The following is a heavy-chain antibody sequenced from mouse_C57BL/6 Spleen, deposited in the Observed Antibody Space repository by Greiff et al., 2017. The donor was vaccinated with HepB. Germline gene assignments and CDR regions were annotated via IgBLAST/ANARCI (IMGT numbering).Heavy chain of an antibody. CDR3: ARGGDDGYYFFDY. CDR1: GFTFSSYA. Sequence: EVKLMESGGGLVKPGGSLKLSCAASGFTFSSYALSWVRQTPEKRLEWVATLSDGGSYTYYPDNVKGRFTISRDNAKNNLYLQMSHMKSEDTAMYYCARGGDDGYYFFDYWGQGTTLTVSS. J-gene: IGHJ2*01. D-gene: IGHD2-3*01. CDR2: LSDGGSYT. V-gene: IGHV5-4*03.